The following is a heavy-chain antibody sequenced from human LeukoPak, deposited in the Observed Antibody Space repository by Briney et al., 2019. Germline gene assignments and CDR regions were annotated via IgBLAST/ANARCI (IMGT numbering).Heavy chain of an antibody. CDR1: GGSISSYY. Sequence: SETLSLTCTVSGGSISSYYWSWIRQPPGKGLEWIGYIYYSGSTNYNPSLKSRVTISVDTSNNQFSLKLSSVTAADTAVYYCARPAHYYDILTGHDAFDIWGQGTMVTVSS. J-gene: IGHJ3*02. D-gene: IGHD3-9*01. V-gene: IGHV4-59*08. CDR3: ARPAHYYDILTGHDAFDI. CDR2: IYYSGST.